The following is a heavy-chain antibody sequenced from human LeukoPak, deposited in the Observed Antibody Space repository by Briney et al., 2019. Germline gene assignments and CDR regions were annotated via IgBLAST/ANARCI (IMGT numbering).Heavy chain of an antibody. CDR3: ARNRQERITMIVVGSGAFDI. D-gene: IGHD3-22*01. CDR1: GYTFTGYY. V-gene: IGHV1-2*02. CDR2: INPNSGGT. J-gene: IGHJ3*02. Sequence: GASVKVSCKASGYTFTGYYMHWVRQAPGQGLEWMGWINPNSGGTNYAQKLQGRVTMTRDTSISTAYMELSRLRSDDTAVYYCARNRQERITMIVVGSGAFDIWGQGTMVTVSS.